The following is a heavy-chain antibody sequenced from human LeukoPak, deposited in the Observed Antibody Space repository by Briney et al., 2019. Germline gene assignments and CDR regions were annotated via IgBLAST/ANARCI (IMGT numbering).Heavy chain of an antibody. CDR1: GGSISSSSYY. CDR3: ARSGLLWFGELPIED. CDR2: IYYSGST. J-gene: IGHJ4*02. V-gene: IGHV4-39*01. Sequence: SETLSLTCTVSGGSISSSSYYWGWIRQPPGKGLEWIGSIYYSGSTYYNPSLKSRVTISVDTSKNQFSLRLSSVTAADTAVYYCARSGLLWFGELPIEDWGQGTLVTVSS. D-gene: IGHD3-10*01.